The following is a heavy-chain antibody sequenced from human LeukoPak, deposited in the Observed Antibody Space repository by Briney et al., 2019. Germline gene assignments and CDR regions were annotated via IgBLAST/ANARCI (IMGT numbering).Heavy chain of an antibody. V-gene: IGHV3-30-3*01. CDR1: GFTFSSYA. CDR2: ISNDGSKN. J-gene: IGHJ4*02. D-gene: IGHD5-18*01. Sequence: PGRSLRLSCAASGFTFSSYAMHWVRQAPGKGLEWVAVISNDGSKNFYADSVKGRFTISRDTAKNSLYLQMNSLRAEDTAVYYCARLRGYSYGLDYWGQGILVTVSS. CDR3: ARLRGYSYGLDY.